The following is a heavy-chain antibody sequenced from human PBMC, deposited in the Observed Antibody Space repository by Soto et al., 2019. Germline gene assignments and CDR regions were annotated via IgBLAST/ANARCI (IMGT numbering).Heavy chain of an antibody. CDR2: ISYDGSNK. CDR1: GFTFSSYA. J-gene: IGHJ3*02. Sequence: GGSLRLSCAASGFTFSSYAMHWVRQAPGKGLEWVAVISYDGSNKYYADSVKGRFTISRDNSKNTLYLQMNSLRAEDTAVYYCARGNTRATVTIDAFDIWGQGTLVTVSS. D-gene: IGHD4-17*01. V-gene: IGHV3-30-3*01. CDR3: ARGNTRATVTIDAFDI.